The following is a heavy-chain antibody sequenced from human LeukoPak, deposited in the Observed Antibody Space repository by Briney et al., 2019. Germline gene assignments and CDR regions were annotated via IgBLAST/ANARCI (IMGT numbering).Heavy chain of an antibody. D-gene: IGHD2/OR15-2a*01. CDR3: ARLGRRFYNMDV. CDR1: GGSISNYY. CDR2: IYYSGSS. Sequence: SETLSLTCTVSGGSISNYYWSWIRQPPGKGLEWIGYIYYSGSSNYKPSLKSRVTISVDTSKNQFSLKLNSVTAADTAVYYCARLGRRFYNMDVWGQGTPVTVSS. V-gene: IGHV4-59*12. J-gene: IGHJ6*02.